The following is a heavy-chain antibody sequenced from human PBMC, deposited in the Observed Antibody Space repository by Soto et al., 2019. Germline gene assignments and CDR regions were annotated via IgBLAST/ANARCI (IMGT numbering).Heavy chain of an antibody. V-gene: IGHV3-21*01. CDR3: ARDEGLDY. Sequence: EVQLVESGGGLVKPGGSRRLSWAASGFPFSSYSINWVRQAPGKGLEWVSSISSSSSYIYYADSVKGRFTISRDNAKNSLYLQMNSLRAEDTAVYYCARDEGLDYWGQGTLVTVSS. CDR2: ISSSSSYI. CDR1: GFPFSSYS. J-gene: IGHJ4*02.